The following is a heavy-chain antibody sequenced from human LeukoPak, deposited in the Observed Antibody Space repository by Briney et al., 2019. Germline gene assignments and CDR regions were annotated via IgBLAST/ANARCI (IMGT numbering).Heavy chain of an antibody. V-gene: IGHV4-30-4*01. D-gene: IGHD4-11*01. CDR3: ARYYTDYSNYFGVDY. CDR2: IYYSGST. CDR1: GGSISSGDYY. Sequence: SETLSLTCTVSGGSISSGDYYWSWIRQPPGKGLEWIGYIYYSGSTFYNPSLKSRLTISVDTSKNQFSLKLSSVTAADTAVYYCARYYTDYSNYFGVDYWGQGTLVTVSS. J-gene: IGHJ4*02.